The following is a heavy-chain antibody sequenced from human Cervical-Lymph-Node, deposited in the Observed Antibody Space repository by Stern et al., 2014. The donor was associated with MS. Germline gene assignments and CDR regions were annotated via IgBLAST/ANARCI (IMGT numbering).Heavy chain of an antibody. CDR1: GYTFTNYA. CDR2: INADNGYT. V-gene: IGHV1-3*01. CDR3: VRATVVLVTGALDI. Sequence: QVQLVQSGAEVKKPGASVKVSCKASGYTFTNYAMHWVRQAPGQRLEWMGWINADNGYTRYSQKFQGRVTIARDTSASTAYMELSNLRSEDTAVYYCVRATVVLVTGALDIWGQGTMVTVSS. D-gene: IGHD3-22*01. J-gene: IGHJ3*02.